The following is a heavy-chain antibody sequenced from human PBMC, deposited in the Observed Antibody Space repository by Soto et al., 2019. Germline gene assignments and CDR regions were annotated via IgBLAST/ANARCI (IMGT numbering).Heavy chain of an antibody. D-gene: IGHD3-22*01. Sequence: ASVKVSCKASGYTFTSYYMHWVRQAPGQGLEWVGIINPSGGSTSYAQKFQGRVTMTRDTSTSTVYMELSSLRSEDTAVYYCARDSVGALPMSDAFDIWGQGTMVTVSS. CDR1: GYTFTSYY. V-gene: IGHV1-46*01. CDR3: ARDSVGALPMSDAFDI. J-gene: IGHJ3*02. CDR2: INPSGGST.